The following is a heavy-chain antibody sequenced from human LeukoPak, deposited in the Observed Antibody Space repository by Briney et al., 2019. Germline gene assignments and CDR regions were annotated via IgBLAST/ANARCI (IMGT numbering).Heavy chain of an antibody. V-gene: IGHV1-69*13. CDR2: IIPIFGTP. CDR3: ARGPPNWGYDY. J-gene: IGHJ4*02. CDR1: GGTVTTYT. Sequence: SVKVSCKASGGTVTTYTLTWVRQAPGQGLEWMGGIIPIFGTPNYAQKFQGRVTITADESTSTAYMELSSLRSEDTAVYYCARGPPNWGYDYWGPGTLVTVSS. D-gene: IGHD7-27*01.